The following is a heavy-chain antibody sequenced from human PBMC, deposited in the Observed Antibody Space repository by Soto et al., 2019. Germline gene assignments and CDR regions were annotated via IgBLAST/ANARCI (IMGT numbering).Heavy chain of an antibody. CDR3: ARMMRRGTSDWIQIDS. CDR1: GFALTTTEMC. V-gene: IGHV2-70*01. CDR2: IEWSDDK. D-gene: IGHD3-9*01. Sequence: GSGPTLVNPTQTLTLTCTVSGFALTTTEMCVTCIRQPPGKALECLALIEWSDDKNYSTSLMTSLTLSKDTSKNQAVLRMTNMDPVDTDTSNCARMMRRGTSDWIQIDSWGQGTLVTVSS. J-gene: IGHJ4*02.